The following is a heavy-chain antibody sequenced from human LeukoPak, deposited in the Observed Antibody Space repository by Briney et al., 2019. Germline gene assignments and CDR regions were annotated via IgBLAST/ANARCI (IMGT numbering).Heavy chain of an antibody. V-gene: IGHV1-18*01. CDR3: ARGSMVRGVIIRSWFDP. J-gene: IGHJ5*02. D-gene: IGHD3-10*01. Sequence: ASVKVSCKASGYTFTSYGISWVRQAPGQGLEWMGWISAYNGNTNYAQKLQGRVTMTTDTSTSTAYMELRSLRSDDTAVYYCARGSMVRGVIIRSWFDPWGQGTLVTVPS. CDR1: GYTFTSYG. CDR2: ISAYNGNT.